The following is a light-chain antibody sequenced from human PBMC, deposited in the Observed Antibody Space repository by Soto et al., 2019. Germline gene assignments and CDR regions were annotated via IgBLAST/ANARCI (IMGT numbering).Light chain of an antibody. Sequence: EIVMTQSPATLSVSPGERASLSGRAGRMFSTTWAWYQQRPGQAPRLLIYDASTRATGIPARFSGSGSGTQFTLTISGLQSEDFAVYYCQQYNKWPLYTFGQGTKLEIK. V-gene: IGKV3-15*01. J-gene: IGKJ2*01. CDR3: QQYNKWPLYT. CDR1: RMFSTT. CDR2: DAS.